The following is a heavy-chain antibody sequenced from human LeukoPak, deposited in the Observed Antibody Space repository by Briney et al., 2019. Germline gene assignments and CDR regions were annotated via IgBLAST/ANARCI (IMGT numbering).Heavy chain of an antibody. CDR3: ARVPQWEMMYNYFDP. V-gene: IGHV1-69*05. D-gene: IGHD5-24*01. J-gene: IGHJ5*02. CDR2: RIPIFDTT. Sequence: SVKVSCKASGGTFSNYVINWVRQAPGQGFEWMGGRIPIFDTTNYAQKFQGRVIFTTDESSNTAYMELASLRSEDTAVYYCARVPQWEMMYNYFDPWGQGTLVTVSS. CDR1: GGTFSNYV.